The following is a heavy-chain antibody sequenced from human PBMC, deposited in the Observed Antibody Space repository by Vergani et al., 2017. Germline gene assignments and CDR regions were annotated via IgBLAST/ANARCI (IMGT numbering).Heavy chain of an antibody. D-gene: IGHD5-24*01. CDR2: IWGKPYGGTT. J-gene: IGHJ4*02. CDR1: GFTLGDYA. V-gene: IGHV3-49*04. CDR3: SNYNVSESFS. Sequence: EVHLVESGGGLVQPGRSLRLSCSGSGFTLGDYAMTWVRQAPGEGLEGVAFIWGKPYGGTTEYAASVKGRFTITRDDSKSIAYLQRGSLKDEDTAVYYCSNYNVSESFSWGRGTRVTVSS.